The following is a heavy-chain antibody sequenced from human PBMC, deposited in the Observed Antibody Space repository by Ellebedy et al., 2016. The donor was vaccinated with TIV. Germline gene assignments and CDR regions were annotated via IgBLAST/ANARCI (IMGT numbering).Heavy chain of an antibody. CDR3: AIGSVDY. V-gene: IGHV7-4-1*02. D-gene: IGHD3-16*01. CDR1: GYTFTTYG. J-gene: IGHJ4*02. Sequence: AASVKVSCKASGYTFTTYGMNWVRQAPGQGPEWMGWINTNTGNATYAQCFTGRFVFSLATSVSTAYLQSNNLKAEDTAVYFCAIGSVDYWGQGTLVTVSS. CDR2: INTNTGNA.